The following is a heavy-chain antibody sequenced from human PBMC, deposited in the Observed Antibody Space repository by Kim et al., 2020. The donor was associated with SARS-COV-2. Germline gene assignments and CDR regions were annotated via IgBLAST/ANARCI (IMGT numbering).Heavy chain of an antibody. J-gene: IGHJ3*02. D-gene: IGHD3-10*01. CDR1: GYTFTSYG. CDR2: ISAYNGNT. Sequence: ASVKVSCKASGYTFTSYGISWVRQAPGQGLEWMGWISAYNGNTNYAQKLQGRVTMTTDTSTSTAYMELRSLRSDDTAVYYCAAAKRHMVRGVHDAFDIWGQGTMVTVSS. V-gene: IGHV1-18*01. CDR3: AAAKRHMVRGVHDAFDI.